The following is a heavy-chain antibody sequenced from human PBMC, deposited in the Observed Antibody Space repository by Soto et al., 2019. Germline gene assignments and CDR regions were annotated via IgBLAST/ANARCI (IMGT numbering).Heavy chain of an antibody. Sequence: SVKVSCKASGGTFSSYAISWVRQAPGQGPEWMGGIIPIFGTANYAQKFQGRVTITADKSTSTAYRELSSLGSEDTDVYYCARMIVVVTAKSPYYYYYGMDVWGQGPTVTVCS. V-gene: IGHV1-69*06. CDR2: IIPIFGTA. D-gene: IGHD2-21*02. CDR3: ARMIVVVTAKSPYYYYYGMDV. CDR1: GGTFSSYA. J-gene: IGHJ6*02.